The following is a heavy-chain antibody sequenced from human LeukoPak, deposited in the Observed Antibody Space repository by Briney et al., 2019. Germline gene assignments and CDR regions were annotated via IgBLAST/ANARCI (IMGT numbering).Heavy chain of an antibody. CDR3: ARGEGDPTYYYYGMDV. J-gene: IGHJ6*02. V-gene: IGHV3-21*01. D-gene: IGHD2-21*02. Sequence: GGSLRLSCAASGFTFSTYSMNWVRQAPGKGLEWVSSISSSSRYIYYADSVKGRFTISRDNAKNSLYLQMNSLRAEDTAVYYCARGEGDPTYYYYGMDVWGHGTTVIVTS. CDR2: ISSSSRYI. CDR1: GFTFSTYS.